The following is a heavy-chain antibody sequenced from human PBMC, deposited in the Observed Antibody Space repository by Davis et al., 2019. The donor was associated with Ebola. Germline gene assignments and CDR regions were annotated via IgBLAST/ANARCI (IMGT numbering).Heavy chain of an antibody. CDR1: GFTFSDYY. D-gene: IGHD1-26*01. V-gene: IGHV3-30*03. J-gene: IGHJ4*02. Sequence: GGSLRLSCAASGFTFSDYYMSWIRQAPGKGLEWVAVISYDGSNKYYADSVKGRFTISRDNSKNTLYLQMNSLRAEDTAVYYCARSGVRVRSYYFDYWGQGTLVTVSS. CDR3: ARSGVRVRSYYFDY. CDR2: ISYDGSNK.